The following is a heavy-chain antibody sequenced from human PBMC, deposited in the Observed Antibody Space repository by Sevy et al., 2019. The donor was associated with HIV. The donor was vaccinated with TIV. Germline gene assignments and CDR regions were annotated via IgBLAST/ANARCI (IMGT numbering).Heavy chain of an antibody. D-gene: IGHD3-16*01. CDR1: GLTLTTTG. J-gene: IGHJ4*02. V-gene: IGHV3-53*03. CDR3: AGGDTTMITDLDY. CDR2: VTSDGTT. Sequence: GGSLRLSCAASGLTLTTTGMSWVRQAPGKGLEWVAGVTSDGTTYYADSVRDRFTLSRDNSKNTLYLQLNSLRADDTAVFYCAGGDTTMITDLDYWGQGTLVTVSS.